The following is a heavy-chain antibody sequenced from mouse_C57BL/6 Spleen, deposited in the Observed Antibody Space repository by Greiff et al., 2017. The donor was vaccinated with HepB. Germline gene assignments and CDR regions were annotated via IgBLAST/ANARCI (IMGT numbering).Heavy chain of an antibody. J-gene: IGHJ1*03. CDR1: GYTFTSYW. V-gene: IGHV1-52*01. D-gene: IGHD1-1*01. CDR3: ARAYYYGSSWGYFDV. Sequence: QVQLQQPGAELVRPGSSVKLSCKASGYTFTSYWMHWVKQRPIQGLEWIGNIDPSDSETHYNQKFKDKATLTVDKSSSTAYMQLSSLTSEDSAVYSWARAYYYGSSWGYFDVWGTGTTVTVSS. CDR2: IDPSDSET.